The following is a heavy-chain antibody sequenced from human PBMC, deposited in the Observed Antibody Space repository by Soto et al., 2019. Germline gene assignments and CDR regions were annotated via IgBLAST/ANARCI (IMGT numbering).Heavy chain of an antibody. CDR2: IIPIFGTA. D-gene: IGHD5-12*01. Sequence: SVKVSCKASGGTFSSYAISWVRQAPGQGLEWMGGIIPIFGTANYAQKFQGRVAITADKSTSTAYMELSSLRSEDTAVYYCAENVATIGDYGMDVWGQGPTVTSP. V-gene: IGHV1-69*06. CDR3: AENVATIGDYGMDV. CDR1: GGTFSSYA. J-gene: IGHJ6*02.